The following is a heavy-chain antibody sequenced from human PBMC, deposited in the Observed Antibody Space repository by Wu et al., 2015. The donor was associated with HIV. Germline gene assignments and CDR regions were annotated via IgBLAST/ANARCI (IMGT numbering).Heavy chain of an antibody. Sequence: QVQVQEAGPGLVKPSETLSLTCTVSGGSITSHSWNWVRQSPGKALEWIGYMYYSERATYNPSLRSRVTISVDTSKNQFSLRLSSVTAADTAVYYCARREGGSGSYYTFEYWGQGTLVTVSS. CDR2: MYYSERA. CDR3: ARREGGSGSYYTFEY. CDR1: GGSITSHS. J-gene: IGHJ4*02. V-gene: IGHV4-59*08. D-gene: IGHD3-10*01.